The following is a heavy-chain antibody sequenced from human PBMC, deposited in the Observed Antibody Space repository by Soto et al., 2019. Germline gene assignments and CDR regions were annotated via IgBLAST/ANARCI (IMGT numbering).Heavy chain of an antibody. CDR3: ARDEVVVPAAPGSEFDY. J-gene: IGHJ4*02. CDR2: ISYDGSNK. Sequence: QVQLVESGGGVVQPGRSLRLSCAASGFTFSSYAMHWVRQAPGKGLEWVAAISYDGSNKYYADSVKGRFTISRDNSKNTLYLQMNGLRAEDTAVYYCARDEVVVPAAPGSEFDYWGQGTLVTVSS. V-gene: IGHV3-30-3*01. D-gene: IGHD2-2*01. CDR1: GFTFSSYA.